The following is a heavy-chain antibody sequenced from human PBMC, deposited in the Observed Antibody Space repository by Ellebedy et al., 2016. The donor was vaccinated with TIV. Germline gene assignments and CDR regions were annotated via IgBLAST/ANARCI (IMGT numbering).Heavy chain of an antibody. J-gene: IGHJ3*02. D-gene: IGHD3-10*01. V-gene: IGHV5-51*01. CDR2: IYPGDSDV. Sequence: PGGSLRLSCTASGYSFTRYWIGWVRQMPGKGLEWMGIIYPGDSDVRYNPSFQGQVTISADKSTSTAYLQWSSLKASDTAMYYCARHGEWVQSHDAFDIWGRGTEVTVSS. CDR3: ARHGEWVQSHDAFDI. CDR1: GYSFTRYW.